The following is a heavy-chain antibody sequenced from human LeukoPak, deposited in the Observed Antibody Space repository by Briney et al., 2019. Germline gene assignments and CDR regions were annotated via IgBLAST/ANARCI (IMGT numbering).Heavy chain of an antibody. Sequence: PGGSLRLSCAASGFTFNSYGMHWVRQAPGKGLEWVANIKQDGSEKYYVDSVKGRFTISRDNAKNSLYLQMNSLRAEDTAVYYCARVYGSGSYLVYYYYYMDVWGKGTTVTVSS. D-gene: IGHD3-10*01. CDR3: ARVYGSGSYLVYYYYYMDV. CDR2: IKQDGSEK. CDR1: GFTFNSYG. V-gene: IGHV3-7*01. J-gene: IGHJ6*03.